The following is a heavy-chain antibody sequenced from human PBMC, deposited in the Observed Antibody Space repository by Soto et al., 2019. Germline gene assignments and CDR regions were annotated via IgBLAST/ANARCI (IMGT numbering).Heavy chain of an antibody. V-gene: IGHV4-30-4*01. CDR2: IYYSGST. CDR1: GGSISSGDYY. CDR3: GGFSCDFWSGYSRRGGHHFDY. Sequence: QVQLQESGPGLVKPSQTLSLTCTVSGGSISSGDYYWSWIRQPPGKGLEWIGYIYYSGSTYYNPWLKGGVTIAGGRSRSQCCRRLGSVTAGDAAVYYCGGFSCDFWSGYSRRGGHHFDYWGQGTLVTVSS. D-gene: IGHD3-3*01. J-gene: IGHJ4*02.